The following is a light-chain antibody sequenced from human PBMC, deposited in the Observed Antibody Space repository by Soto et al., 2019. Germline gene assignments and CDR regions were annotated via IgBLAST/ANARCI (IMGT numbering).Light chain of an antibody. V-gene: IGKV4-1*01. J-gene: IGKJ4*01. Sequence: DIVMTQSPASLAVSLGERATINCKSSQRILYSSNNKNYLVWYQQKPGQPPKLLIYWASIRDSGVPDRFSGSGSGTDFTLTISSLQAEDGAVYYCQQYDYAPLTFGGGTKVEIK. CDR1: QRILYSSNNKNY. CDR2: WAS. CDR3: QQYDYAPLT.